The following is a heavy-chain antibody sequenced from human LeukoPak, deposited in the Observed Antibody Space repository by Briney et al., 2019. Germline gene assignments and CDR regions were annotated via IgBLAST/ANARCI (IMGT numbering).Heavy chain of an antibody. J-gene: IGHJ4*02. Sequence: SETLSLTCTVSGGSISSSSNYWGWIRQPPGKGLEWIGSLYYSGSTYYNPSLKSRVTIYVDTSKNQFSLKLSSVTAADTAVYYCARGARTYYYDSSGYLTYWGQGTLVTVSS. CDR3: ARGARTYYYDSSGYLTY. CDR1: GGSISSSSNY. V-gene: IGHV4-39*01. CDR2: LYYSGST. D-gene: IGHD3-22*01.